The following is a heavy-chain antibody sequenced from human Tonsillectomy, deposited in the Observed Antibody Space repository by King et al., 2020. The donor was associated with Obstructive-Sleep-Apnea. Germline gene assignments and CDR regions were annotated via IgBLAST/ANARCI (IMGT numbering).Heavy chain of an antibody. CDR1: GFTFSSYG. CDR2: IWYDGSNK. J-gene: IGHJ4*02. CDR3: AKDGSTLFDY. D-gene: IGHD5-12*01. V-gene: IGHV3-33*06. Sequence: VQLVESGGGVVQPGRSLRLSCAASGFTFSSYGMHWVRQAPGKGLEGVAVIWYDGSNKYYADSVKGRFTISRDNSKNTLYLQMNSLRAEDTAVYYCAKDGSTLFDYWGQGTLVTVSS.